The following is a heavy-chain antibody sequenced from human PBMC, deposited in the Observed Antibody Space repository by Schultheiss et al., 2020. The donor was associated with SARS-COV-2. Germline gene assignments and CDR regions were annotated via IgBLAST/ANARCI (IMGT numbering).Heavy chain of an antibody. CDR2: ISGYGGGT. D-gene: IGHD2-15*01. CDR1: GFTFNKHA. Sequence: SCAASGFTFNKHAMSWVRQAPGKGLEWVSVISGYGGGTYYTDSVKGRFTISRDNSKNTLYLQMSSLRAEDTAVYYCAGLQGVVAATWEYYGMDVWGQGTTVTVSS. J-gene: IGHJ6*02. V-gene: IGHV3-23*01. CDR3: AGLQGVVAATWEYYGMDV.